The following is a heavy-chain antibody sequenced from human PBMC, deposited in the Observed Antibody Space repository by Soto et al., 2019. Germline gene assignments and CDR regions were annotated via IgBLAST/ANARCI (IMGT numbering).Heavy chain of an antibody. CDR2: IIPLFGTP. V-gene: IGHV1-69*01. Sequence: QVQLVQSGAEVKKPGSSVKVSCKASGGIFSTYAISWLRQAPGQGLEWMGGIIPLFGTPNYAQRFQGRVTINADEPTSTAYMELSRLRCEDTAVYYCARDRDDYGSGNYYNRSDFWGQGTLVTVSS. CDR3: ARDRDDYGSGNYYNRSDF. J-gene: IGHJ4*02. CDR1: GGIFSTYA. D-gene: IGHD3-10*01.